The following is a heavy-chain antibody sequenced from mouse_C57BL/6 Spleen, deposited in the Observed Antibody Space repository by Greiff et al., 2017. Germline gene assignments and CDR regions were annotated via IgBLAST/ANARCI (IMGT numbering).Heavy chain of an antibody. CDR1: GYSITSGYY. V-gene: IGHV3-6*01. Sequence: DVQLQESGPGLVKPSQSLSLTCSVTGYSITSGYYWNWIRQFPGNKLEWMGYISYDGSNNYNPSLKNRIPITRDTSKNQFFLKLNSVTTEDTATYYCARGAYYSNLGFDYWGQGTTLTVSS. D-gene: IGHD2-5*01. J-gene: IGHJ2*01. CDR2: ISYDGSN. CDR3: ARGAYYSNLGFDY.